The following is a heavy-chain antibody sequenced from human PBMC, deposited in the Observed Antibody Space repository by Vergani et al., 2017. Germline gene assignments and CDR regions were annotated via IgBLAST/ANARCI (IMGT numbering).Heavy chain of an antibody. V-gene: IGHV4-39*01. CDR3: ARCFRDEGMIYGGTVENWFDP. D-gene: IGHD3-22*01. Sequence: QLQLQESGPGLVKPSETLSLTCTVSGGSITYGAFYWGWIRQSPGKGLEWIGSIYYSENKFYNPSLESRVILSIDTTKNQFSLRLKSVTAADTAVYSCARCFRDEGMIYGGTVENWFDPWGQGTLVTVSS. CDR1: GGSITYGAFY. J-gene: IGHJ5*02. CDR2: IYYSENK.